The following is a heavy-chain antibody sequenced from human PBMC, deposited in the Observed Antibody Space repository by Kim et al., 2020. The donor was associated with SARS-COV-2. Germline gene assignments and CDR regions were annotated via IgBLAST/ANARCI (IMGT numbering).Heavy chain of an antibody. V-gene: IGHV3-21*01. D-gene: IGHD3-22*01. Sequence: VKARFTISRANAKNSLYLQMNSLRAEDTAVYYCARDLYYDSSGSYYGMDVWGQGTTVTVSS. CDR3: ARDLYYDSSGSYYGMDV. J-gene: IGHJ6*02.